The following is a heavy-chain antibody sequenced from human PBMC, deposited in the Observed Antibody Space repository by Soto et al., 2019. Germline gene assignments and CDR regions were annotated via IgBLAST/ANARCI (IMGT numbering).Heavy chain of an antibody. CDR2: IIPIFGTA. V-gene: IGHV1-69*01. CDR1: GGTFSSYA. J-gene: IGHJ6*02. Sequence: QVQLVQSGAEVKKPGSSVKVSCKASGGTFSSYAISWVRQAPGQGLEWMGGIIPIFGTANYAQKFKGRVTITADESTSTAYMELSSLRSEDTAVYYCAREVIAAAGRNYYYYYGMDVWGQGTTVTVSS. D-gene: IGHD6-13*01. CDR3: AREVIAAAGRNYYYYYGMDV.